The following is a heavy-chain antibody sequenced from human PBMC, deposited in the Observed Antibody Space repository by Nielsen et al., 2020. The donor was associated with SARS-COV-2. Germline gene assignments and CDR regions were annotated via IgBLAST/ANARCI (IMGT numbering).Heavy chain of an antibody. Sequence: WVRQAPGQGLEWVGRINDYSGVTEYAQKLQGRVTMTTDTSTSTAYMELRSLRSDDTAVYYCARGGDYDFWSGYYTRYYYYMDVWGKGTTVTVSS. J-gene: IGHJ6*03. V-gene: IGHV1-18*01. CDR2: INDYSGVT. CDR3: ARGGDYDFWSGYYTRYYYYMDV. D-gene: IGHD3-3*01.